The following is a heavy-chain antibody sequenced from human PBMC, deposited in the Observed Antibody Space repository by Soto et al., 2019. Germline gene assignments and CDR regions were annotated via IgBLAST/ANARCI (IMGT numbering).Heavy chain of an antibody. J-gene: IGHJ4*02. V-gene: IGHV3-33*01. CDR1: GFMFSSYG. CDR3: ARVSSQQFYIQEASDY. Sequence: GGSLRLSCAASGFMFSSYGMHWVRQAPGKGLEWVALIWYDGINKYYADSVKGRFTISRDNSKNTLYLQMNSLRVEDTAVYYCARVSSQQFYIQEASDYWGQGTLVTVSS. D-gene: IGHD6-13*01. CDR2: IWYDGINK.